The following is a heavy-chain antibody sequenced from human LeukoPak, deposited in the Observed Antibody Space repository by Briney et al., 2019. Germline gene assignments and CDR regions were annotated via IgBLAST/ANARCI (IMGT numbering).Heavy chain of an antibody. J-gene: IGHJ4*02. V-gene: IGHV3-30*18. CDR1: GFTFSSYG. CDR3: AKDLAYSGYEPLDY. CDR2: ISYDGSNK. D-gene: IGHD5-12*01. Sequence: PGGSLRLSCAASGFTFSSYGMHWVRQAPGKGLEWVAVISYDGSNKYYADSVKGRFTISRDNSKNTLYLQMNSLRAEDTAVYYCAKDLAYSGYEPLDYWGQGTLVTVSS.